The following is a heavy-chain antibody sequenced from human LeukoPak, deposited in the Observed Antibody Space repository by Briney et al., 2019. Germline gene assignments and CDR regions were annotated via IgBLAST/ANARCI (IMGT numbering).Heavy chain of an antibody. V-gene: IGHV4-59*01. J-gene: IGHJ5*02. CDR1: GPSISSYY. D-gene: IGHD3-22*01. CDR2: IYYSGST. Sequence: PSETLSLTCTLAGPSISSYYGSWVRQPTGEGMEWIGYIYYSGSTNYSPSLNSRVTISVDTSKNQFSLRLSSVTAADTAVYYCARHRYYYDSSGYYYQPWGQRTLVIVSS. CDR3: ARHRYYYDSSGYYYQP.